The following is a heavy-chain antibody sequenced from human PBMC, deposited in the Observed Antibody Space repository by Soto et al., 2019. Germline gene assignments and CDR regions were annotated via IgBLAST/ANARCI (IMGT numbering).Heavy chain of an antibody. CDR3: AQMYSERSPFDY. D-gene: IGHD3-10*01. CDR1: GFTFDDYT. CDR2: ISWDGGST. J-gene: IGHJ4*02. V-gene: IGHV3-43*01. Sequence: PGGSLRLSCAASGFTFDDYTMHWVRQAPGKGLEWVSLISWDGGSTYYADSVKGRFTISRDNSKNSLYLQMNSLRTEDTALYYCAQMYSERSPFDYWGQGTLVTVS.